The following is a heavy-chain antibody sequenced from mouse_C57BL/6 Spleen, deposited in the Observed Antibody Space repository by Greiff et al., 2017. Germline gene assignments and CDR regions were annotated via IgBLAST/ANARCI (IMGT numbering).Heavy chain of an antibody. D-gene: IGHD2-4*01. Sequence: DVKLVESEGGLVQPGSSMKLSCTASGFTFSDYYMAWVRQVPEKGLEWVANINYDGSSTYYLDSLKSRFIISRDNAKNILYLQMSSLKSEDTATYYCARGIYDYDGDYFDYWGQGTTLTVSS. CDR3: ARGIYDYDGDYFDY. J-gene: IGHJ2*01. CDR1: GFTFSDYY. CDR2: INYDGSST. V-gene: IGHV5-16*01.